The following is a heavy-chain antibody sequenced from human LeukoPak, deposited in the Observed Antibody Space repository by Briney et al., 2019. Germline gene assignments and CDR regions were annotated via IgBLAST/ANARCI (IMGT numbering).Heavy chain of an antibody. CDR2: ISSSSSYI. V-gene: IGHV3-21*01. Sequence: PGGSLRLSCVASGFSFGNYAVTWVRQAPGKGLEWVSSISSSSSYIYYADSVKGRFTISRDNAKNSLYLQMNSLRAEDTAVYYCAREQVDILTTSDAFDIWGQGTMVTVSS. CDR3: AREQVDILTTSDAFDI. CDR1: GFSFGNYA. D-gene: IGHD3-9*01. J-gene: IGHJ3*02.